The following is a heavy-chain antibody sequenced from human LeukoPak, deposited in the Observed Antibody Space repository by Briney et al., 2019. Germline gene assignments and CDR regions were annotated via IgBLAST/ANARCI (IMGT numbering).Heavy chain of an antibody. V-gene: IGHV3-21*01. CDR3: ASDIAAPGYFDY. CDR1: GFTFSTYT. Sequence: PGGSLRLSCAASGFTFSTYTMNWVRQAPGEGLEWVSSISSSSTYIYYADSVEGRFTISRDNAKNSLYLHMNSLRAEDTAVYYCASDIAAPGYFDYWGQGTLVTVSS. D-gene: IGHD6-13*01. CDR2: ISSSSTYI. J-gene: IGHJ4*02.